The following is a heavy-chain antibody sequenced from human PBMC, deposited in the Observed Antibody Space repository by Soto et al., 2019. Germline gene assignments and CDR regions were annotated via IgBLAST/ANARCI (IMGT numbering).Heavy chain of an antibody. D-gene: IGHD3-3*01. CDR3: ARGTYDFWSGFFDL. CDR1: GFTFSNYA. V-gene: IGHV3-64*02. J-gene: IGHJ4*02. CDR2: IDSNGYTT. Sequence: GGSLRLSCAASGFTFSNYAMFWVRQAPGKGLEYVSAIDSNGYTTYYADSVKGRFTISRDNSKNTLFLQMGSLRAEDMAVYYCARGTYDFWSGFFDLWGQGT.